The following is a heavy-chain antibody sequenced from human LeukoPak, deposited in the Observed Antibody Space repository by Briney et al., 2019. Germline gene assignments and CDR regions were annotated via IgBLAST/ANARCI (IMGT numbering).Heavy chain of an antibody. CDR3: ARDIGYSGFNLDY. D-gene: IGHD5-12*01. J-gene: IGHJ4*02. V-gene: IGHV3-33*01. CDR1: GFTSTTHG. CDR2: IWHDGSRK. Sequence: PGRSLRLSCVVSGFTSTTHGFHWVRQAPGKGLEWVSVIWHDGSRKEYADSVRGRFTISRDNSNLYLQMNSLRAEDTAIYYCARDIGYSGFNLDYWGQGTPVTVSS.